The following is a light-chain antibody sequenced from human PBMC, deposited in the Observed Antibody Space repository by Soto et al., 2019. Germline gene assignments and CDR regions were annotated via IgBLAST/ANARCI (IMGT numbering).Light chain of an antibody. V-gene: IGKV3-11*01. CDR2: DAS. Sequence: EIVLTQSPGTLSLSPGERATLSCRASQHVYNSLAWYQQKPGQAPRLLIYDASNRATGIPARFSGSGSGADFTLTISGLEPEDSAVYYCQQRANWSGTFGQGTKVEVK. CDR3: QQRANWSGT. CDR1: QHVYNS. J-gene: IGKJ1*01.